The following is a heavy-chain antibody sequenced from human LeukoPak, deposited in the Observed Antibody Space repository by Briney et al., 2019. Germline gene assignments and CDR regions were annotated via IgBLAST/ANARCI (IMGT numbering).Heavy chain of an antibody. CDR2: FDPEDGET. V-gene: IGHV1-24*01. CDR1: GYTLTELS. Sequence: ASVKVSCKVSGYTLTELSMHWVRQAPGKGLEWMGGFDPEDGETIYAQKFQGRVTMTEDTSTDTAYMELSSLRSEDTAVYYCARDSRAYYDFWSGFGAFDIWGQGTMVTVSS. J-gene: IGHJ3*02. CDR3: ARDSRAYYDFWSGFGAFDI. D-gene: IGHD3-3*01.